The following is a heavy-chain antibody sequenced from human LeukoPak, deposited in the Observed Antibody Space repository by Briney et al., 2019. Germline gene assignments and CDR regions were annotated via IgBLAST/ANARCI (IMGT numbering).Heavy chain of an antibody. Sequence: ASVKVSCKASGYTFTNYGFIWVRQAPGQGLEWMGWISAYNGNTNYAQKLQGRVTMTTDTSTSTAYMELRSLRSDDTAVYYCARAAYGDPLYGMDVWGQGTTVTVSS. CDR1: GYTFTNYG. J-gene: IGHJ6*02. CDR2: ISAYNGNT. V-gene: IGHV1-18*01. CDR3: ARAAYGDPLYGMDV. D-gene: IGHD4-17*01.